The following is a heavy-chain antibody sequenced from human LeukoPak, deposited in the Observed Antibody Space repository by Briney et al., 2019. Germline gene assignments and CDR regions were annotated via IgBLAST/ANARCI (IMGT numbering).Heavy chain of an antibody. CDR1: GFTFSNAC. Sequence: GGSLRLSCAASGFTFSNACMSWVRQAPGKGLEWVGRIKSKTDGGTTDYAAPVKGRFTISRDDSKNTLYLQMNSLKTEDTAVYYCTTLTYYYDSSGSYGMDVWGQGTTVTVSS. CDR3: TTLTYYYDSSGSYGMDV. J-gene: IGHJ6*02. V-gene: IGHV3-15*01. CDR2: IKSKTDGGTT. D-gene: IGHD3-22*01.